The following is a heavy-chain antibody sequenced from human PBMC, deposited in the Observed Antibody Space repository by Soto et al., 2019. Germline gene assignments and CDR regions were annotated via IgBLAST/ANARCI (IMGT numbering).Heavy chain of an antibody. Sequence: SVKVSCKASGGTFSSYAISWVRQAPGQGLEWMGGIIPIFGTANYAQKFQGRVTITADESTSTAYMELSSLRSEDTAVYYCATYSSSRYYYYYGMDVWGQGTTVTVSS. V-gene: IGHV1-69*13. CDR3: ATYSSSRYYYYYGMDV. J-gene: IGHJ6*02. CDR1: GGTFSSYA. D-gene: IGHD6-6*01. CDR2: IIPIFGTA.